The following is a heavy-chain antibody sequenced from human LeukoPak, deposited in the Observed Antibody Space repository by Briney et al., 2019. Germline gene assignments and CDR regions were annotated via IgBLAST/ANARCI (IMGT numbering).Heavy chain of an antibody. J-gene: IGHJ4*02. CDR1: GYTFTSYG. Sequence: ASVKVSCKASGYTFTSYGISWVRQAPGQGLEWMGWISAYNGDTSYAQKLQGRVTMTTDTSTSTVYMELRGLRSDDTAVYYCAADRAGSAYCGGDCYSYWGQGTLVTVSS. CDR3: AADRAGSAYCGGDCYSY. CDR2: ISAYNGDT. V-gene: IGHV1-18*01. D-gene: IGHD2-21*02.